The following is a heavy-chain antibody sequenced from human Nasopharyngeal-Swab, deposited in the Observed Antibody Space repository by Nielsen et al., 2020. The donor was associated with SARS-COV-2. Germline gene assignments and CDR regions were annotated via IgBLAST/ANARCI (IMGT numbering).Heavy chain of an antibody. CDR2: INHSGST. CDR1: GGSFSDYY. CDR3: ARALGYSSA. V-gene: IGHV4-34*01. D-gene: IGHD6-19*01. Sequence: GSLRLSCAVYGGSFSDYYWSWIRQPPGKGLEWIGEINHSGSTNYSPSLKSRVTISAHTSKNQVSLKLSSVTAADTAVYYCARALGYSSAWGQGTLVTVSS. J-gene: IGHJ5*02.